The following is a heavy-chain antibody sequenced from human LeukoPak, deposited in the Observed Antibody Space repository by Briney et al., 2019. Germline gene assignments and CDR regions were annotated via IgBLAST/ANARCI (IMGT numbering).Heavy chain of an antibody. J-gene: IGHJ6*03. CDR3: ARRGAGGIAARHYYYYMDV. D-gene: IGHD6-6*01. CDR2: IYYSGST. V-gene: IGHV4-59*01. CDR1: GGSISSYY. Sequence: SETLSLTCTVSGGSISSYYWSWIRQPPGKGLEWIGYIYYSGSTNYNPSLKSRVTISVDTSKNQFSLKLSSVTAADTAVYYCARRGAGGIAARHYYYYMDVWGKGATVTVSS.